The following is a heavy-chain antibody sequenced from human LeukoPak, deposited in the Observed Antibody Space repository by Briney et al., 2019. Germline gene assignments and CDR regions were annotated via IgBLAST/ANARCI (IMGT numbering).Heavy chain of an antibody. D-gene: IGHD3-10*02. CDR1: GGSISSYY. V-gene: IGHV4-59*08. CDR3: ARVLAMIGAFDI. CDR2: IYYSGST. Sequence: ASETLSLTCTVSGGSISSYYWSWIRQPPGKGLEWIGYIYYSGSTYYNPSLRSRVTISVDTSKNQFSLKLSSVTAADTAVYYCARVLAMIGAFDIWGQGTMVTVSS. J-gene: IGHJ3*02.